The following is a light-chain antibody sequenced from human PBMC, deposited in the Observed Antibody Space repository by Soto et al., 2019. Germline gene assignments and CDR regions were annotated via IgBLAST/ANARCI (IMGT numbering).Light chain of an antibody. CDR1: SSNIGNNY. J-gene: IGLJ1*01. Sequence: QSVLTQPPSVSAAPGQKVTISCSGSSSNIGNNYVSWYQQLPGTAPKLLIYENNKRPSGIPDRFSGSKSGTSATLGITGLQTGDEADCYCGTWDSSLSACVFGTGTKVTVL. CDR2: ENN. V-gene: IGLV1-51*02. CDR3: GTWDSSLSACV.